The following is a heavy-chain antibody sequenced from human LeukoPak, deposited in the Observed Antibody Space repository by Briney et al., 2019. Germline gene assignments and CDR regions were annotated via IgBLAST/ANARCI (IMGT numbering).Heavy chain of an antibody. CDR3: ARNYGDYYYYYMTS. CDR2: INHSGST. J-gene: IGHJ6*03. D-gene: IGHD4/OR15-4a*01. CDR1: GGSFSGYY. V-gene: IGHV4-34*01. Sequence: SETLSLTCAVYGGSFSGYYWSWIRQPPGKGLEWIGEINHSGSTNYNPSLKSRVTISVDTSKNQFSLKLSSVTAADTAVYYCARNYGDYYYYYMTSGAKGPRSPSP.